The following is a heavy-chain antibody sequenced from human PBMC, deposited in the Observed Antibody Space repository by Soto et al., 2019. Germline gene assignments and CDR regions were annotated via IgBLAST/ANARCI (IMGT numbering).Heavy chain of an antibody. J-gene: IGHJ3*02. Sequence: SETLSLTCTISGGSISSSYCSWIRQPPGKGLEWIGYISYSGSTYYNPSLKSQLTISVDTSKNQFSLKLSSVTAADTAVYYCASTGSVPLGDIVVVPALGAFDICGQGTMVTDSS. D-gene: IGHD2-2*01. CDR2: ISYSGST. CDR1: GGSISSSY. V-gene: IGHV4-59*12. CDR3: ASTGSVPLGDIVVVPALGAFDI.